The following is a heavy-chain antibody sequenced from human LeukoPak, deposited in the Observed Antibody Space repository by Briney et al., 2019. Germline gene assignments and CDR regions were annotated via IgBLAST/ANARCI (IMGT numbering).Heavy chain of an antibody. CDR2: IYTSGST. V-gene: IGHV4-61*02. CDR1: GGSISSGSYY. D-gene: IGHD1-14*01. Sequence: SETLSLTCTVSGGSISSGSYYWSWIRQPSGKGLEWIGRIYTSGSTNYNPSLKSRVTISVDTSKNQFSLKLSSVTAADTAVYYCASPEGYWGQGTLVTVSS. J-gene: IGHJ4*02. CDR3: ASPEGY.